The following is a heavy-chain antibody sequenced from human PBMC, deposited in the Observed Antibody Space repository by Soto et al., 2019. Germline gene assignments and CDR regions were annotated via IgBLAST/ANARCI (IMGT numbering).Heavy chain of an antibody. CDR2: IKQDGSEK. J-gene: IGHJ6*02. V-gene: IGHV3-7*01. Sequence: EVQLVESGGGLVQPGGSLRLSCVASGFTFSSYWMSWVRQAPGKGLEWVANIKQDGSEKYYVDSVKDRFTISRDNAKNSLYLQMNRLRAEDSAVYYCARVYPGSGWPYHYYGMDAWGQGTTVTVSS. D-gene: IGHD6-19*01. CDR3: ARVYPGSGWPYHYYGMDA. CDR1: GFTFSSYW.